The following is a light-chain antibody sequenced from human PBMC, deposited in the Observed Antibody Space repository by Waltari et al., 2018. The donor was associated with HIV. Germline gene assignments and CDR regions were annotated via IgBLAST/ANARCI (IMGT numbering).Light chain of an antibody. CDR1: QSIGDL. CDR3: HQTGSLPLT. CDR2: FAS. J-gene: IGKJ4*01. Sequence: EVVLTQSPVLHSVTPNEKVTITCWASQSIGDLLHLYQQKPDQSPKLLFKFASQSISGVPSRFSGSVSGTDFTLTINSLEAEDAATYYCHQTGSLPLTFGGGTKVEIK. V-gene: IGKV6-21*02.